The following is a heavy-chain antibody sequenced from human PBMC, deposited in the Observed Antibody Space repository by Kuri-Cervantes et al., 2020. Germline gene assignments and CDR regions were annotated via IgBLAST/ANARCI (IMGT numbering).Heavy chain of an antibody. V-gene: IGHV3-30*02. CDR1: GFTFSSYG. D-gene: IGHD6-13*01. CDR2: IWYDGSNK. Sequence: GGSLRLSCAASGFTFSSYGMHWVRQAPGKGLEWVAVIWYDGSNKYYADSVKGRFTISRDNSKNTLYLQMNSLRAEDTAVYYCAKDRGQPDSFNVWGRGTMVTVSS. J-gene: IGHJ3*01. CDR3: AKDRGQPDSFNV.